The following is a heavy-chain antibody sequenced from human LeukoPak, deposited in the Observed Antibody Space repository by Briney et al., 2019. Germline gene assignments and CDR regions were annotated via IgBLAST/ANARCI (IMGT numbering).Heavy chain of an antibody. CDR1: GFTFSSYA. J-gene: IGHJ3*02. V-gene: IGHV3-30*02. Sequence: GGSLRLSCAASGFTFSSYAMSWVRQAPGKGLEWVTFIRYDGSDKYYADSVKGRFTISRDNSKNTLYLQMNSLRAEDTAFYYCAKGGVSPAYSHIFDIWGQGTIVTVSS. CDR2: IRYDGSDK. CDR3: AKGGVSPAYSHIFDI. D-gene: IGHD2-2*01.